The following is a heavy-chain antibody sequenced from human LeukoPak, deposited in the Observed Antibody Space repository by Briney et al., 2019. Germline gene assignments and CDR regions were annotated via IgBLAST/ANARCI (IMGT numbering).Heavy chain of an antibody. CDR3: TGAPAGPPYFDH. CDR2: IYSDGRT. V-gene: IGHV3-66*01. CDR1: GFTVSGNY. D-gene: IGHD2-2*01. J-gene: IGHJ4*02. Sequence: GGSLRLSCSASGFTVSGNYMSLVRQAPEKGLEWGSVIYSDGRTFYADSVKGRFTISRDHSMNTLYLQMNSLRAEDTAVYYCTGAPAGPPYFDHWGQGTLVTVSS.